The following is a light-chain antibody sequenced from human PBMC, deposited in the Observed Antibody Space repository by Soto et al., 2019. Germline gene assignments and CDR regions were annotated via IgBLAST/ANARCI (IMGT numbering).Light chain of an antibody. CDR1: QSVSSN. J-gene: IGKJ4*01. Sequence: EIVMTQSPATLSVSPGERATLSCRASQSVSSNLAWYQQKPGQAPRLLIYGASTRATGIPARFSGSGSRTEFAPTISDLQSEDFAVYYCQQYNNWPPLTFGGGTKVEIK. CDR3: QQYNNWPPLT. V-gene: IGKV3-15*01. CDR2: GAS.